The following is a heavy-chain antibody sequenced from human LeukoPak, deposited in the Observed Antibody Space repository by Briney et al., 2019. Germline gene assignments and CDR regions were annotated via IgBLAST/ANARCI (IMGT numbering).Heavy chain of an antibody. V-gene: IGHV3-21*01. CDR2: ISSSSDYI. D-gene: IGHD3-9*01. Sequence: GGSLRLSGAASGFTFNTYSMDWVRQAPGKGLEWVSSISSSSDYIYYADSLKGRFTISRDNAKNSLDLQMNSLRAEDTAVYYCTRDLMDYDVSTGLHHYYMDVWGQGTTVTVSS. CDR3: TRDLMDYDVSTGLHHYYMDV. J-gene: IGHJ6*02. CDR1: GFTFNTYS.